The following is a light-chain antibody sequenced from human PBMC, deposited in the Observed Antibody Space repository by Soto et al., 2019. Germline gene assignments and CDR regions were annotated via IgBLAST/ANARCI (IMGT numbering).Light chain of an antibody. CDR3: SSYTISNTLPFV. Sequence: QSALTQPASVSGSPGQSITISCTGSSSDVGAYTSVSWYQQHPGKAPKLMIYEVSNRPSGVSNRFSGSKSGNTASLTISGLQAEDEADYYCSSYTISNTLPFVFGTGTKLTVL. CDR1: SSDVGAYTS. V-gene: IGLV2-14*01. CDR2: EVS. J-gene: IGLJ1*01.